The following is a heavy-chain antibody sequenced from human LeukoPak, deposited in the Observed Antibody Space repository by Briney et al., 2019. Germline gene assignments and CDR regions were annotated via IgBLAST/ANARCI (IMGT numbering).Heavy chain of an antibody. CDR1: GFTFSSYA. V-gene: IGHV3-30-3*01. D-gene: IGHD3-22*01. CDR2: ISYDGSNK. Sequence: GGSLRLSCAASGFTFSSYAMHWVRQAPGKGLEWVAVISYDGSNKYYADSVKGRFTISRDNSKNTLYLQMNSLRAEDTAVYYCARDGSEYYYDGSGYLGYWGQGTLVTVSS. J-gene: IGHJ4*02. CDR3: ARDGSEYYYDGSGYLGY.